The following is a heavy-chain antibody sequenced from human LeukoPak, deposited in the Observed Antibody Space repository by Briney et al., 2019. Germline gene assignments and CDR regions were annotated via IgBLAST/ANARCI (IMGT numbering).Heavy chain of an antibody. Sequence: SQTLSLTCAISGDSLSSNSAAWHWLRQSPSRGLEWLGRTYYRSKWYNDYAVSVKGRITINPDTSKNQFSLQLNSVTPEDTAVYYCARGITIFGVVIGPNWFDPWGQGTLVTVSS. CDR2: TYYRSKWYN. J-gene: IGHJ5*02. CDR1: GDSLSSNSAA. V-gene: IGHV6-1*01. CDR3: ARGITIFGVVIGPNWFDP. D-gene: IGHD3-3*01.